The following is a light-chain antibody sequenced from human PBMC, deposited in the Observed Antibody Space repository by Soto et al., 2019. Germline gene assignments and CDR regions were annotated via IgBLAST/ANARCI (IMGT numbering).Light chain of an antibody. Sequence: VMTQSPATLSVSPGERATLSCRASQSVSSNLAWYQQKPGQAPRLLIYGASTRATGIPARFSGSGSGTEFTLTISSLQSEDFAVYYCQQYNNWPLTFGGGTKVDIK. CDR3: QQYNNWPLT. V-gene: IGKV3D-15*01. CDR2: GAS. J-gene: IGKJ4*01. CDR1: QSVSSN.